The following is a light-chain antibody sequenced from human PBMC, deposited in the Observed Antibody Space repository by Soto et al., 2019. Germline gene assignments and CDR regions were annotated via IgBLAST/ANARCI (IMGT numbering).Light chain of an antibody. CDR2: AAS. CDR1: QGISNY. J-gene: IGKJ1*01. V-gene: IGKV1-27*01. CDR3: QKYNKAPWT. Sequence: DIQMTQSPSSLSASVGDRVTITCRASQGISNYLAWYQQKPGKRPKFLMYAASTLHPGVPSRFSGSGFGTTFSLTITSLQPEDVATYYCQKYNKAPWTFGQGTKVEIK.